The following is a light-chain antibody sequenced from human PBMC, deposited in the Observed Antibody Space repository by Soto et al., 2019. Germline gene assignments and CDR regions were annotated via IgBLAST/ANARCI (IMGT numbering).Light chain of an antibody. CDR3: QQSSTGWT. J-gene: IGKJ1*01. Sequence: DIQLTQSPSSLSASVGDRVTISCRASQTFSGYLNWYQQQPGKAPKVLIYSTSNLQSGVPSRFSGSGSGTDFTLTISSLQPEDSATYYCQQSSTGWTFGQGTKVELK. V-gene: IGKV1-39*01. CDR1: QTFSGY. CDR2: STS.